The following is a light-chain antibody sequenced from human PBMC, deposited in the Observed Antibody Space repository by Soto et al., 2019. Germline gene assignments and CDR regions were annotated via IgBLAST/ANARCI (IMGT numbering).Light chain of an antibody. Sequence: EIVMTQSPATLSVSPGERATLSCRASQSVSSNLAWYQQKPGQAPRLLIYGATTRATGIPARFSGSGSGTELTLTISSLQSEDFAVYYCQQYNIRGTFGQGTKVEIK. CDR1: QSVSSN. V-gene: IGKV3-15*01. CDR3: QQYNIRGT. CDR2: GAT. J-gene: IGKJ1*01.